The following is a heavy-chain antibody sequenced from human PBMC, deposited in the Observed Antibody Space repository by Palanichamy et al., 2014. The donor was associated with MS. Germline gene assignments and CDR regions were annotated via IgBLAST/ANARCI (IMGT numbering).Heavy chain of an antibody. D-gene: IGHD5-24*01. CDR3: ARGIHRGRAGENYYGWDV. CDR2: IHHSVGT. J-gene: IGHJ6*02. V-gene: IGHV4-34*01. Sequence: QVQLQQWGVGLLMPSETLSLTCAVYGGSFSGYYWSWIRQPPGKGLEWIGEIHHSVGTNYNPSLKNRVTISVDMSKNQFSLKLTSVTAADTAVYHCARGIHRGRAGENYYGWDVWGQGTTVTVS. CDR1: GGSFSGYY.